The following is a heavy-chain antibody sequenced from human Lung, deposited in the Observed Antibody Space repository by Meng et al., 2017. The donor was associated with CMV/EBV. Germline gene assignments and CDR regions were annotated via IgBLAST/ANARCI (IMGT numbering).Heavy chain of an antibody. V-gene: IGHV3-30*04. J-gene: IGHJ6*02. CDR2: LSSDGHNK. CDR3: AKEGSGWYYGVDV. CDR1: GFTFSGYA. D-gene: IGHD6-19*01. Sequence: SXAASGFTFSGYAMHWVRQAPGKGLEWVAALSSDGHNKYHAESVKGRFTISRDNSKNTVYLQMNRLTTDDTAVYYCAKEGSGWYYGVDVWCQGTTVTVSS.